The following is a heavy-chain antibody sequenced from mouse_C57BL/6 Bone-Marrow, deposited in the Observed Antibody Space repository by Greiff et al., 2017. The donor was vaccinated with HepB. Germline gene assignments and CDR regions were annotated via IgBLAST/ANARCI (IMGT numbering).Heavy chain of an antibody. CDR3: ASRSPITAVVIDY. J-gene: IGHJ2*01. V-gene: IGHV1-64*01. CDR2: IHPNSGST. Sequence: QVQLQQPGAELVKPGASVKLSCKASGYTFTSYWMHWVKQRPGQGLEWIGMIHPNSGSTNYNEKFKSKATVTVDKSSSTAYMQLSSLTSEDSAVYYWASRSPITAVVIDYWGQGTTLTVSS. D-gene: IGHD1-1*01. CDR1: GYTFTSYW.